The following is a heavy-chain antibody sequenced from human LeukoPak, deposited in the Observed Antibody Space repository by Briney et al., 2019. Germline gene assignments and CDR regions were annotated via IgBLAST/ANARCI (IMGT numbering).Heavy chain of an antibody. CDR3: ARGEVDYDILTGYYYNWFDP. CDR1: GGTFSSYA. J-gene: IGHJ5*02. V-gene: IGHV1-69*13. Sequence: SVKVSCKASGGTFSSYAISWVRQAPGQGLEWMGGIIPIFGTANYAQKFQGRVTITADESTSTAYMELSSLRSEDTAVYYCARGEVDYDILTGYYYNWFDPWGQGTLVTVSS. D-gene: IGHD3-9*01. CDR2: IIPIFGTA.